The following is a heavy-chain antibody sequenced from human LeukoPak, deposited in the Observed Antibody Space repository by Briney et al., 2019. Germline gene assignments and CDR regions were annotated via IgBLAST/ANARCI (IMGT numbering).Heavy chain of an antibody. V-gene: IGHV3-11*01. J-gene: IGHJ4*02. D-gene: IGHD4/OR15-4a*01. Sequence: PEGSLRLSCSASGFSFSDSYMSWFRLSAEKGLEWIAYITSSGTTTEYADSVKGRFTISRVNAKNSLYLQMNSLRPEDTAVYYCARDPDYGDPYWGQGTLVTVSS. CDR1: GFSFSDSY. CDR2: ITSSGTTT. CDR3: ARDPDYGDPY.